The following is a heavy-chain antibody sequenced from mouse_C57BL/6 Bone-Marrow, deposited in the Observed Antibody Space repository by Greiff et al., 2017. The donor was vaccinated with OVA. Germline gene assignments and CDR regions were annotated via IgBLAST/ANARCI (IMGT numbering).Heavy chain of an antibody. CDR2: IYPGSGNT. D-gene: IGHD3-1*01. CDR3: ARWGSQGYYFDY. J-gene: IGHJ2*01. Sequence: VQLQQSGAELVRPGASVKLSCKASGYTFTDYYINWVKQRPGQGLEWIARIYPGSGNTYYNEKFKGKATLTAEKSSSTAYMQLSSLTSEDSAVYFCARWGSQGYYFDYWGQGTTLTVSS. V-gene: IGHV1-76*01. CDR1: GYTFTDYY.